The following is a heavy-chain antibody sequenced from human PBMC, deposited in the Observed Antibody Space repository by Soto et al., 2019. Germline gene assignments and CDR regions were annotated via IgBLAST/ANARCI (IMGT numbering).Heavy chain of an antibody. J-gene: IGHJ5*02. CDR1: DGSISSSSYY. CDR2: IYYSGNT. V-gene: IGHV4-39*01. CDR3: ARHQSHSSSYVDP. Sequence: QLQLQESGPGLVKPSETLSLTCTVSDGSISSSSYYWGWIRQPPGKGLEWIGSIYYSGNTYYNPSLKSRVTISVDTSKNQFSLKLSSVSAADTALYYCARHQSHSSSYVDPWGQGTLVTVSS. D-gene: IGHD6-13*01.